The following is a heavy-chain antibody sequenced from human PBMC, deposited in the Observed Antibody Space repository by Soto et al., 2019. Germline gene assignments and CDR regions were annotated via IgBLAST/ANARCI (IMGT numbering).Heavy chain of an antibody. CDR3: AKVTYYYDTSVYYYFDY. Sequence: LRLSCVASGFTFSSYAMSWVRQAPGKGLEWVPTISGSGGGSTYYADSVKGRFTISRDNSKNTLYLQMNSLRAEDTAVYYCAKVTYYYDTSVYYYFDYWGQGTQVTVSS. CDR2: ISGSGGGST. V-gene: IGHV3-23*01. CDR1: GFTFSSYA. D-gene: IGHD3-22*01. J-gene: IGHJ4*02.